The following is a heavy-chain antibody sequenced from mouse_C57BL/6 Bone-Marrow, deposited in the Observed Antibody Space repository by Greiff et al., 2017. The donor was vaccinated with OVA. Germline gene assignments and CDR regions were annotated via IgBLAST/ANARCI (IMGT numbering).Heavy chain of an antibody. J-gene: IGHJ1*03. CDR1: GYTFTSYW. CDR2: IDPSDSET. CDR3: AREYYYGSSPRYFDV. D-gene: IGHD1-1*01. V-gene: IGHV1-52*01. Sequence: QVQLQQPGAELVRPGSSVKLSCKASGYTFTSYWMHWVKQRPIQGLEWIGNIDPSDSETHYNQKFKDKATLNVDKSSSTAYMQLSSLTSEDSAVYYCAREYYYGSSPRYFDVWGTGTTVTVSS.